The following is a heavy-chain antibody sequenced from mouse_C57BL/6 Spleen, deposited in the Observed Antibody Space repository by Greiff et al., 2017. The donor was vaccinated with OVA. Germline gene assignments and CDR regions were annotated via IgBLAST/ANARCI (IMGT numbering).Heavy chain of an antibody. V-gene: IGHV3-6*01. D-gene: IGHD2-10*02. J-gene: IGHJ4*01. CDR1: GYSITSGYY. CDR2: ISYDGSN. Sequence: EVKLMESGPGLVKPSQSLSLTCSVTGYSITSGYYWNWIRQFPGNKLEWMGYISYDGSNNYNPSLKNRISITRDTSKNQFFLKLNSVTTEDTATYYCAREGKGMMDYWGQGTSVTVSS. CDR3: AREGKGMMDY.